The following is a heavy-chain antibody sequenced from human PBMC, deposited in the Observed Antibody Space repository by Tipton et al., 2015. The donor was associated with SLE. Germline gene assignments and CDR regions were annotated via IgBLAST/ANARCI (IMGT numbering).Heavy chain of an antibody. J-gene: IGHJ4*02. Sequence: TLSLTCTVSGGSISSSSYYWGWIRQPPGKGLEWIGSIYYSGSTYYNSSLKSRVTISVDTSKNQFSLKLSSVTAADTAGYYCARDLTGLGFDYWGQGTLVTVSS. CDR1: GGSISSSSYY. CDR2: IYYSGST. D-gene: IGHD1-20*01. V-gene: IGHV4-39*07. CDR3: ARDLTGLGFDY.